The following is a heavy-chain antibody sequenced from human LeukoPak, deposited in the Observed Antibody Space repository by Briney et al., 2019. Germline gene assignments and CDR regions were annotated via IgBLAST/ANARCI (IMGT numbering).Heavy chain of an antibody. J-gene: IGHJ6*02. CDR2: INPHSGGT. D-gene: IGHD2-15*01. CDR1: GYTFTGYY. Sequence: ASVNVSCKASGYTFTGYYIHWVRQAPGQGLEWMGWINPHSGGTNYAQKFQGWVTMTRDTSISTAYMELSRLRADDTAVYYCARDLVGRGYCSGGTCFPDYYGMDVWGQGTTVTVSS. V-gene: IGHV1-2*04. CDR3: ARDLVGRGYCSGGTCFPDYYGMDV.